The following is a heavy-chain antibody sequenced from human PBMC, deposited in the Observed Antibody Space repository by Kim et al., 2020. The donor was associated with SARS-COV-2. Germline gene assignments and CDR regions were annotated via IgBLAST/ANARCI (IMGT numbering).Heavy chain of an antibody. CDR2: ISGSGGST. Sequence: GGSLRLSCAASGFTFSSYAMSWVRQAPGKGLEWVSGISGSGGSTYYADSVKGRFTISRDNSKNTLYLQMNSLRAEDTAVYYCAKTSSIAVTGSPRYFDYWGQGTLVTVSS. CDR1: GFTFSSYA. J-gene: IGHJ4*02. CDR3: AKTSSIAVTGSPRYFDY. D-gene: IGHD6-19*01. V-gene: IGHV3-23*01.